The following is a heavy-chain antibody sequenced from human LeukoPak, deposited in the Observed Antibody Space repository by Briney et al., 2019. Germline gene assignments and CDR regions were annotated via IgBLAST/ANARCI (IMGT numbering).Heavy chain of an antibody. J-gene: IGHJ4*02. CDR3: AKVRGYSYGSFDY. V-gene: IGHV3-9*01. D-gene: IGHD5-18*01. CDR2: ISWNSGDI. Sequence: PGRSLRLSCAASGFTFDDYAMHWVRQAPGKGLEWVSGISWNSGDIGYADSVKGRFTISRDNAKNSLYLQMNSLRAEDTALYYCAKVRGYSYGSFDYWGQETLVTVSS. CDR1: GFTFDDYA.